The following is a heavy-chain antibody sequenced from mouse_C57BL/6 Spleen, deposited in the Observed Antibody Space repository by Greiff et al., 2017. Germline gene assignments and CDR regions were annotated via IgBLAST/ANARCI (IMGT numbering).Heavy chain of an antibody. CDR2: ISSGGSYT. Sequence: EVQGVESGGDLVKPGGSLKLSCAASGFTFSSYGMSWVRQTPDKRLEWVATISSGGSYTYYPDSVKGRFTISRDNAKNTLYLQMSSLKSEDTAMYYCAITGGNYFDYWGQGTTLTV. D-gene: IGHD4-1*01. J-gene: IGHJ2*01. CDR1: GFTFSSYG. V-gene: IGHV5-6*01. CDR3: AITGGNYFDY.